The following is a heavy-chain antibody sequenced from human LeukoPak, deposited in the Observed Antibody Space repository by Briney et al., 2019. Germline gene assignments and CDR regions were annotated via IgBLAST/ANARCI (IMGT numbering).Heavy chain of an antibody. Sequence: GGSLRLSCAASGFTFSSYEMNWVRQAPGKGLEWVSYISSSGSTIYYADSVNGRFTISRDNAKNSLYLQMNSLRAEDAAVYYCARDLGCDDYGGNPTYAFDIWGQGTMVTVSS. CDR1: GFTFSSYE. CDR3: ARDLGCDDYGGNPTYAFDI. D-gene: IGHD4-23*01. J-gene: IGHJ3*02. CDR2: ISSSGSTI. V-gene: IGHV3-48*03.